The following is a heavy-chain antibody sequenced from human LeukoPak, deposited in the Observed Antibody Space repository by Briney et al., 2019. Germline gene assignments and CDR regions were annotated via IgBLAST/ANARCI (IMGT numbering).Heavy chain of an antibody. Sequence: GASVKVSCKASAGSFSSYTINWVRQAPGQGLEWMGGITPMSGPATYAQKFQGRVTITADESTRTAYMEVHSLRSEDTAVYYCARGVSVTVYRGVIMDYYGMDAWGQGTTVTVSS. V-gene: IGHV1-69*13. CDR2: ITPMSGPA. D-gene: IGHD3-10*01. J-gene: IGHJ6*02. CDR1: AGSFSSYT. CDR3: ARGVSVTVYRGVIMDYYGMDA.